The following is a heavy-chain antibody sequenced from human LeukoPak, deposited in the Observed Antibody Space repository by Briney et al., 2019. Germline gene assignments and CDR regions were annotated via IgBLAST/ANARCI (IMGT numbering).Heavy chain of an antibody. J-gene: IGHJ4*02. CDR3: AKDSTIVAPTGGNFDY. CDR2: ISGGST. CDR1: GFTFSSYA. D-gene: IGHD3-22*01. Sequence: GGSLRLSCAASGFTFSSYAMSWVRQAPGKGLEWVSAISGGSTYYADSVKGRFTISRDNSKNTLYLQMNSLRAEDTAVYYCAKDSTIVAPTGGNFDYWGQGTLVTVSS. V-gene: IGHV3-23*01.